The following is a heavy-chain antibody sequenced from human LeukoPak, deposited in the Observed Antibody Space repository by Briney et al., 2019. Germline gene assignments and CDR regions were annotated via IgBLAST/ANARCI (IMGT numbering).Heavy chain of an antibody. V-gene: IGHV4-59*12. CDR1: GGSISNYY. CDR2: ISYSGNT. J-gene: IGHJ4*02. Sequence: SETLSLTCTVSGGSISNYYWSWIRQPPGKGLEWIGYISYSGNTNYNPSLKSRVTISVDTSKNQFSLKLSSVTAADTAVYYCARVMIAVAGGKYFDYWGQGTLVTVSS. D-gene: IGHD6-19*01. CDR3: ARVMIAVAGGKYFDY.